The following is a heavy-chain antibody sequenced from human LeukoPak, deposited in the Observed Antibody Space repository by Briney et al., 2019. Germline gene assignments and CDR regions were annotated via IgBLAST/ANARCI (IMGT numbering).Heavy chain of an antibody. J-gene: IGHJ4*02. V-gene: IGHV1-18*01. CDR1: GYTFTSYG. CDR3: ARDHMGRSAAGLLDY. Sequence: ASVKVSCKASGYTFTSYGISWVRQAPGQGLEWMGWISAYNGNTNYAQKPQGRVTMTTDTSTSTAYMELRSLRSDDTAVYYCARDHMGRSAAGLLDYWGQGTLVTVSS. CDR2: ISAYNGNT. D-gene: IGHD6-13*01.